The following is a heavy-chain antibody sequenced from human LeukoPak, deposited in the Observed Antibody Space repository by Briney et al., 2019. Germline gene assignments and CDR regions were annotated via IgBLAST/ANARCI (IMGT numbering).Heavy chain of an antibody. D-gene: IGHD3-10*01. CDR1: GGSFSGYY. CDR3: ARGDYYGSGSMRDYFDY. J-gene: IGHJ4*02. V-gene: IGHV4-34*01. Sequence: SETLSLTCAVYGGSFSGYYWSWIRQPPGKGLEWIGEINHSGSTNYNPSLKSRVTISVDTSKNQFSLKLSSVTAADTAVYYCARGDYYGSGSMRDYFDYWGQGTLVTVSS. CDR2: INHSGST.